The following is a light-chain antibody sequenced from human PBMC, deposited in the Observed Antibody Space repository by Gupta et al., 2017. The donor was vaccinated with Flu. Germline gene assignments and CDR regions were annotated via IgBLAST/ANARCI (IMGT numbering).Light chain of an antibody. CDR3: HQYDSYSPYT. J-gene: IGKJ2*01. V-gene: IGKV1-5*03. Sequence: DVHLTQSPPLLATFVGDRVTITCRASQNIEDWLAWYQQKPGTAPKLLISKASTLQSGVPSRFSGSGYGTDFTLTINNRQPDDSAFYICHQYDSYSPYTFGQGTKLLIK. CDR1: QNIEDW. CDR2: KAS.